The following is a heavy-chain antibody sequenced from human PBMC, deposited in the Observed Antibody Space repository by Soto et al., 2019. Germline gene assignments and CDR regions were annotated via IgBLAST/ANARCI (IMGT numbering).Heavy chain of an antibody. CDR1: GGSVSSSSYY. CDR3: ARGRYSSGWYPRSCFDY. CDR2: IYYSGST. J-gene: IGHJ4*02. Sequence: SETLSLTCTVSGGSVSSSSYYWGWIRQPPGKGLEWIGSIYYSGSTSYNPSLKSRVTISVDTSKNQFSLKLSSVTAADTAVYYCARGRYSSGWYPRSCFDYWGQGTLVTVSS. D-gene: IGHD6-19*01. V-gene: IGHV4-39*07.